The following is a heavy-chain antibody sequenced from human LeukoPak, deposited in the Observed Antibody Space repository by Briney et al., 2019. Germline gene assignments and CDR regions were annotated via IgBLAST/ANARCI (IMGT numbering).Heavy chain of an antibody. CDR1: GGSISSGSYY. V-gene: IGHV4-61*02. CDR3: ARGGYCSSTSCYKFYYCMDV. D-gene: IGHD2-2*02. CDR2: IYTSGST. Sequence: SETLSLTCTVSGGSISSGSYYWSWIRQPAGKGLEWIGRIYTSGSTNYNPSLKSRVTISVDTSKNQFSLKLSSVTAADTAVYYCARGGYCSSTSCYKFYYCMDVWGKGTTVTISS. J-gene: IGHJ6*03.